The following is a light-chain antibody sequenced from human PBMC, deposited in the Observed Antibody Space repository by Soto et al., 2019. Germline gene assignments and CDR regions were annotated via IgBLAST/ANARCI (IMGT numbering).Light chain of an antibody. CDR3: YSYTSSSAWV. Sequence: QSVLTQPASVSGSPGQSITISCTGTSSDVGGYNYVSWYQQHPGKVPKLMIYEVNNRPSGVSNRFSGSKSGNTASLTISGLQAEDEADYYCYSYTSSSAWVFGGGTKLTVL. CDR1: SSDVGGYNY. CDR2: EVN. J-gene: IGLJ3*02. V-gene: IGLV2-14*01.